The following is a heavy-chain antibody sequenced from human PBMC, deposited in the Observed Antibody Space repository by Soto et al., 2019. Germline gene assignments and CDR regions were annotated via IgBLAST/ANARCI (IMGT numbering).Heavy chain of an antibody. Sequence: KPSETLSLTCAVSGGSINNGGYSWSWLRQPPGKGLEWIGYISHGGNTYYNPSLRSRVIMSIDKSKNHFSLGLKSVTAADTATYCCARTSYDILTGRLDAFDIWGQGTMVTVSS. V-gene: IGHV4-30-2*01. D-gene: IGHD3-9*01. J-gene: IGHJ3*02. CDR1: GGSINNGGYS. CDR2: ISHGGNT. CDR3: ARTSYDILTGRLDAFDI.